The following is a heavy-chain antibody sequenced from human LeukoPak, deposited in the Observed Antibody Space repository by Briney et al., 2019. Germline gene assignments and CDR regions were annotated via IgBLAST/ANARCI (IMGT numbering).Heavy chain of an antibody. J-gene: IGHJ4*02. CDR2: ISWNSGSI. D-gene: IGHD2-2*01. Sequence: GMSLRLACAASGFTFDDYAMHWVRQAPGKGLEWVSGISWNSGSIGYADSVKGRFTISRDNAKNSLYLQMNSLRAEDTALYYCAKDLNIVVVPAAGLDYWGQGTLVTVSS. V-gene: IGHV3-9*01. CDR3: AKDLNIVVVPAAGLDY. CDR1: GFTFDDYA.